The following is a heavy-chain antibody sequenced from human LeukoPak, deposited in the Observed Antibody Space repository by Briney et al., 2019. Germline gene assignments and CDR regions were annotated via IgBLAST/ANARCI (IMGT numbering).Heavy chain of an antibody. J-gene: IGHJ4*02. CDR3: SSGSGWVSVY. V-gene: IGHV3-49*03. CDR1: GFTFGDYL. CDR2: ISSETT. D-gene: IGHD2-15*01. Sequence: GGSLRLSCTAPGFTFGDYLMCWFRQALGKGLEWIDFISSETTEYAASVKIRFTNSKDDSTSIASLQMNRLRTDGTAVFYCSSGSGWVSVYWGQGTMVTVSS.